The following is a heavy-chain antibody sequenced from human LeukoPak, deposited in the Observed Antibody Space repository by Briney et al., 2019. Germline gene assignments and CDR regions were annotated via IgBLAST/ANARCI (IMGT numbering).Heavy chain of an antibody. D-gene: IGHD6-13*01. V-gene: IGHV3-23*01. Sequence: GGSLRLSCAASGFTFSSYAMNWVRQAPGKGLEWVSTISGRGGSTYFADSVKGRFTISRDNSKNTLYLQMNSLRAEDTAVYYCAKDPYSSSWPPFDYWGQGTLVTASS. CDR1: GFTFSSYA. J-gene: IGHJ4*02. CDR3: AKDPYSSSWPPFDY. CDR2: ISGRGGST.